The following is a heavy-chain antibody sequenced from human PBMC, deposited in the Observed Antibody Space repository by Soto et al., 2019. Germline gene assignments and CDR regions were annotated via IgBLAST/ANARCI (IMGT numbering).Heavy chain of an antibody. CDR3: ARVTGIAAAPFDP. J-gene: IGHJ5*02. V-gene: IGHV4-34*01. Sequence: SETLSLTCAVYGGSFSGYYWSWIRQPPGKGLGWIGEINHSGSTNYNPSLKSRVTISVDTSKNQFSLKLSSVTAADTAVYYCARVTGIAAAPFDPWGQGTLVTVSS. D-gene: IGHD6-13*01. CDR1: GGSFSGYY. CDR2: INHSGST.